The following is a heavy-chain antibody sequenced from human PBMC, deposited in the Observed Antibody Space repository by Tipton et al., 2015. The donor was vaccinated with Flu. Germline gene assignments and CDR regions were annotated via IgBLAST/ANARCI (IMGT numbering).Heavy chain of an antibody. J-gene: IGHJ4*02. Sequence: TLSLTCAVSGGSISSSNWWSWVRQPPGKGLEWIGETSHSGSTNYNPSLKSRVTISVDKSKNQFSLKLSSVTAADTAVYYCARDPSLGMPDSFDYWGQGILVTASS. D-gene: IGHD2-2*01. CDR3: ARDPSLGMPDSFDY. V-gene: IGHV4-4*02. CDR2: TSHSGST. CDR1: GGSISSSNW.